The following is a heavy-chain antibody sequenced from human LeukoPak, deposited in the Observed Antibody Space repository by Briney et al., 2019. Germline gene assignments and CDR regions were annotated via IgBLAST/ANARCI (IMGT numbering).Heavy chain of an antibody. CDR2: INHSGST. D-gene: IGHD3-10*01. J-gene: IGHJ5*02. Sequence: SETLSLTCAVYGGSFSGYYWSWIRQPPGKGLEWIGEINHSGSTNYNPSRKSRVTISVDTSKNQFSLKLSSVTAADTAVYYSARSKVLLWFGTNWFDPWGQGTLVTVSS. CDR3: ARSKVLLWFGTNWFDP. CDR1: GGSFSGYY. V-gene: IGHV4-34*01.